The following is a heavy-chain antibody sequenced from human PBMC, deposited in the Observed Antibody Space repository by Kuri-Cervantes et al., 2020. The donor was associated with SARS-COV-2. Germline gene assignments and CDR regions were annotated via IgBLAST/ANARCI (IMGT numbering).Heavy chain of an antibody. J-gene: IGHJ6*02. CDR3: ATAVAAEFPRYYYYGMDV. CDR1: GGTFSSYG. CDR2: ISAYNGNT. V-gene: IGHV1-18*01. Sequence: ASVKVSCKASGGTFSSYGISWVRQAPGQGLEWMGWISAYNGNTNYAQKLQGRVTMTTDTSTSTAYMELRCLRSEDTAVYYCATAVAAEFPRYYYYGMDVWGQGTTVTVSS. D-gene: IGHD6-19*01.